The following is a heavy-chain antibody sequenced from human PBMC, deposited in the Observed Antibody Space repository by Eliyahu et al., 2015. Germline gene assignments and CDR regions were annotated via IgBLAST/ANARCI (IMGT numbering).Heavy chain of an antibody. CDR2: INPNSGGT. D-gene: IGHD4-23*01. V-gene: IGHV1-2*04. CDR3: ARGIRGGWELTHFDY. CDR1: GXTFTGXX. Sequence: QVQLVQSGAEVKKPGASVKVSCKASGXTFTGXXMHXVRQAPGQGLEWMGWINPNSGGTNYAQKFQGWVTMTRDTSITTAYMELSRLTSDDTAVYYCARGIRGGWELTHFDYWGQGTLVTVSS. J-gene: IGHJ4*02.